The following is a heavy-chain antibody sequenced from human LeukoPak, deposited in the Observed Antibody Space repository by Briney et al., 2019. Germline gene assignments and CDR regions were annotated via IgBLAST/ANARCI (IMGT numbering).Heavy chain of an antibody. J-gene: IGHJ4*02. CDR1: GFTFSDYY. CDR3: ARFRLTVTTYAHLDY. V-gene: IGHV3-11*01. D-gene: IGHD4-17*01. CDR2: ISSSGSTI. Sequence: KPGGSLRLSCAASGFTFSDYYMSWIRQAPGKGLEWVSYISSSGSTIDYADSVKGRFTISRDSAKNSLYLQMNSLRAEDTAVYYCARFRLTVTTYAHLDYWGQGTLVTVSS.